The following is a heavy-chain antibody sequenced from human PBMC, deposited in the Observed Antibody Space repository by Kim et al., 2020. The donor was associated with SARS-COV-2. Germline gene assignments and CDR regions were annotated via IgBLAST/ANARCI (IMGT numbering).Heavy chain of an antibody. D-gene: IGHD5-12*01. J-gene: IGHJ3*02. CDR1: GFTLSGSA. CDR3: TRLGGEGGYNFAFDI. V-gene: IGHV3-73*01. CDR2: IKNKANNFAT. Sequence: GGSLRLSCAASGFTLSGSAVHWVRQAPGKGLEWVGRIKNKANNFATAYAAAVRGRFTVSRDDSKNTAYLQMDSRRTEDTDVYYCTRLGGEGGYNFAFDIWGQGTMVTVSS.